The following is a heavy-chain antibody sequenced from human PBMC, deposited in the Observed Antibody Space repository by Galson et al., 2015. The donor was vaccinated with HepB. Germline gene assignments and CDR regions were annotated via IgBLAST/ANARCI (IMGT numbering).Heavy chain of an antibody. CDR3: ARSGGKWELGLGASGMDV. Sequence: SLRLSCAASGFTFSSYDMHWVRQATGKGLEWVSAIGTAGDTYYPGSVKGRFTISRENAKNSLYLQMNSLRAGDTAVYYCARSGGKWELGLGASGMDVWGQGTTVTVSS. V-gene: IGHV3-13*01. J-gene: IGHJ6*02. CDR1: GFTFSSYD. D-gene: IGHD1-26*01. CDR2: IGTAGDT.